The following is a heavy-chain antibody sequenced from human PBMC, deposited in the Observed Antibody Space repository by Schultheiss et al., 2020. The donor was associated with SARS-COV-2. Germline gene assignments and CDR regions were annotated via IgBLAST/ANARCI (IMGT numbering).Heavy chain of an antibody. CDR3: ARWRGMVRFNYYYGMDV. J-gene: IGHJ6*02. D-gene: IGHD3-10*01. V-gene: IGHV3-21*01. Sequence: GGSLRLSCSAPGFTFSSYSMNWVRQAPGKGLEWVSSISSSSSYIYYADSVKGRFTISRDNAKNSLYLQMNSLRAEDTAVYYCARWRGMVRFNYYYGMDVWGQGTTVTVSS. CDR2: ISSSSSYI. CDR1: GFTFSSYS.